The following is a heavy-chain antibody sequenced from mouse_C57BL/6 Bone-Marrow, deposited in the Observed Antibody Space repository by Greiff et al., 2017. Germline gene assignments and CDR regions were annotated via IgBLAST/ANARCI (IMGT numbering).Heavy chain of an antibody. CDR3: ARRLAWFAY. J-gene: IGHJ3*01. Sequence: DVQLVESGGDLVKPGGSLKLSCAASGFTFSGYGMSWVRQTPDKRLEWVATISSGGSYTYYPDSVKGRFTISRDNAKNTLYLQMSSLKSEDTAMYYCARRLAWFAYWGQGTLVTVSA. CDR2: ISSGGSYT. CDR1: GFTFSGYG. V-gene: IGHV5-6*02.